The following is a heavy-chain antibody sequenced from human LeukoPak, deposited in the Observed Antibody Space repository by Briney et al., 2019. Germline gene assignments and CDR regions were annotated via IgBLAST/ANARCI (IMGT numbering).Heavy chain of an antibody. CDR3: ARGKGRDGYNRVYYFDY. CDR1: GGSFSGYY. Sequence: PSETLSLTCAVYGGSFSGYYWSWIRQPPGKGLEWIGEINHSGSTNYNPSLKSRVTISVDTSKNQFSLKLSSVTAADTAVYYCARGKGRDGYNRVYYFDYWGQGTLVTVFS. V-gene: IGHV4-34*01. CDR2: INHSGST. D-gene: IGHD5-24*01. J-gene: IGHJ4*02.